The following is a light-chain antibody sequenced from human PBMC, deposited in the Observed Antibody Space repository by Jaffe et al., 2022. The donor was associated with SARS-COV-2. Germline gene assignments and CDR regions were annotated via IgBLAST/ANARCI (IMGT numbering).Light chain of an antibody. CDR2: SNN. Sequence: QSVLTQPPSASETPGQRVTISCSGSSSNIGSNTVNWFQQLPGAAPKLLIYSNNQRPSGVPDRFSGSNSGTSASLAISGLQSEDEADYYCAAWDVSLNGYVFGTGTKVTVL. J-gene: IGLJ1*01. V-gene: IGLV1-44*01. CDR3: AAWDVSLNGYV. CDR1: SSNIGSNT.